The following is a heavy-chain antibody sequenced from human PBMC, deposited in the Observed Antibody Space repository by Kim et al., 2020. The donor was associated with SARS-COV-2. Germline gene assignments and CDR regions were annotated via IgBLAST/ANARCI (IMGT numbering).Heavy chain of an antibody. CDR1: GGSISSYY. J-gene: IGHJ6*02. D-gene: IGHD2-2*01. CDR3: ARHIVVVPAAVYGMDV. V-gene: IGHV4-59*08. Sequence: SETLSLTCTVSGGSISSYYWSWIRQPPGKGLEWIGYIYYSGSTNYNPSLKSRVTISVDTSKNQFSLKLSSVTAADTAVYYCARHIVVVPAAVYGMDVWGQGTTVTVSS. CDR2: IYYSGST.